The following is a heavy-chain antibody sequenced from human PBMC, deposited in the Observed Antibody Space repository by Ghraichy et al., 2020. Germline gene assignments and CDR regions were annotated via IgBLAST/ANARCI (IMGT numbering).Heavy chain of an antibody. Sequence: SETLSLTCTVSGGSISSGGYYWSWIRQHPGKGLEWIGYIYYSGSTYYNPSLKSRVTISVDTSKNQFSLKLSSVTAADTAVYYCARGPAANYDFWSGYYAGLDGPYFDYWGQGTLVTVSS. J-gene: IGHJ4*02. CDR3: ARGPAANYDFWSGYYAGLDGPYFDY. V-gene: IGHV4-31*03. CDR2: IYYSGST. CDR1: GGSISSGGYY. D-gene: IGHD3-3*01.